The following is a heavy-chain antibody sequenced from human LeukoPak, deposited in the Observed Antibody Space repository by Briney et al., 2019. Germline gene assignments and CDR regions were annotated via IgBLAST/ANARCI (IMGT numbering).Heavy chain of an antibody. CDR3: ARGVRYYDFWGGDYIGRALPAEKDGFDF. J-gene: IGHJ3*01. CDR1: GYTFTGHY. CDR2: INPNSGGT. Sequence: ASVKVSCKAFGYTFTGHYMHWVRQAPGQGLEWMGWINPNSGGTNYAQKFQGRVAMTWDTSISTAYMELSRLRSDDTAVYYCARGVRYYDFWGGDYIGRALPAEKDGFDFWGQGTMVTVSS. V-gene: IGHV1-2*02. D-gene: IGHD3-3*01.